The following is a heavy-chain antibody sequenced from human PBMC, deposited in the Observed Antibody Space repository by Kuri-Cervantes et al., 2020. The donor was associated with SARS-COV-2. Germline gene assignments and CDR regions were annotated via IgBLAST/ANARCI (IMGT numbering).Heavy chain of an antibody. CDR3: ARTTYGSGSYWDDAFDI. D-gene: IGHD3-10*01. CDR1: GFTFSSYW. CDR2: IERDGSEK. V-gene: IGHV3-7*01. Sequence: GESLKISCAASGFTFSSYWMSWVRKAQGKGLEWVANIERDGSEKYYVGSVKGRFTISRDNAKNSLYLQMNSLGAEDTAVYYCARTTYGSGSYWDDAFDIWGQGTMVTVSS. J-gene: IGHJ3*02.